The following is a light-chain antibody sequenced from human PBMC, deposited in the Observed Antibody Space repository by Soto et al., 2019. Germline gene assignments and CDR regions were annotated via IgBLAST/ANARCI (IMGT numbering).Light chain of an antibody. CDR3: QQYGSPPIA. V-gene: IGKV3-20*01. CDR2: GAS. CDR1: QSVSSSY. Sequence: EIVLTQSPGTLSLSPGERATLSCRASQSVSSSYLAWYQQKPGQAPRLLIYGASSRATGIPDRFSGSGSGTDFTLTISRLGPEDFAVYYCQQYGSPPIAFGPGTKVHIQ. J-gene: IGKJ3*01.